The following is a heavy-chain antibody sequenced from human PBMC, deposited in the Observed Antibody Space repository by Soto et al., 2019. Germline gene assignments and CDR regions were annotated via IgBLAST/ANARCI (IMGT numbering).Heavy chain of an antibody. Sequence: AGSLRLSCAASGFTFSSYGMHWVRQAPGKGLEWVAVISYDGSNKYYADSVKGRFTISRDNSKNTLYLQMNSLRAEHTAVYYCAKAGLWFGPDYWGQGTLVTVSS. CDR1: GFTFSSYG. J-gene: IGHJ4*02. D-gene: IGHD3-10*01. CDR2: ISYDGSNK. V-gene: IGHV3-30*18. CDR3: AKAGLWFGPDY.